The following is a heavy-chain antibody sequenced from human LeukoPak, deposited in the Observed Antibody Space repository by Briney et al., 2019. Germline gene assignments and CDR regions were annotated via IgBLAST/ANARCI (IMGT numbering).Heavy chain of an antibody. J-gene: IGHJ4*02. CDR3: VNLGYSD. D-gene: IGHD5-12*01. V-gene: IGHV3-7*01. CDR2: IKNDGSDK. CDR1: GFSFSAAW. Sequence: GGSLRLSCEASGFSFSAAWMTWVRQAPGKGLEWVATIKNDGSDKYYVDSVKGRFTLSRDNAKDLVYLQMNSLRVEDTAVYYCVNLGYSDGGQGTLVTVSS.